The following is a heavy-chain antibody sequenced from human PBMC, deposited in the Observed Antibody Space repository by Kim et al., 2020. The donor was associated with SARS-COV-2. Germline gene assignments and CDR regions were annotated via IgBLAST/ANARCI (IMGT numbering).Heavy chain of an antibody. Sequence: GGSLRLSCAASGFTFSSYGMHWVRQAPGKGLEWVAVISYDGSNKYYADSVKGRFTISRDNSKNTLYLQMNSLRAEDTAVYYCAKDRGDYYGSGMVSWGQGTLVTVSS. CDR2: ISYDGSNK. D-gene: IGHD3-10*01. CDR1: GFTFSSYG. CDR3: AKDRGDYYGSGMVS. V-gene: IGHV3-30*18. J-gene: IGHJ4*02.